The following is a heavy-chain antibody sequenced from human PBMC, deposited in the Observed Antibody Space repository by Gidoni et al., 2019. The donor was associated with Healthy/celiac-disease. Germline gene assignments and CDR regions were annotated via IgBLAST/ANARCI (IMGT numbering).Heavy chain of an antibody. V-gene: IGHV3-74*01. Sequence: EVQLVESGGGLVQPGGSLRLSCAASGFTFSSYWMHWVRQAPGKGLVWVSRINSDGSSTSYADSVKGRFTISRDNAKNTLYLQMNSLRAEDTAVYYCARARSPGIAAAGPTPDYWGQGTLVTVSS. J-gene: IGHJ4*02. CDR2: INSDGSST. CDR1: GFTFSSYW. CDR3: ARARSPGIAAAGPTPDY. D-gene: IGHD6-13*01.